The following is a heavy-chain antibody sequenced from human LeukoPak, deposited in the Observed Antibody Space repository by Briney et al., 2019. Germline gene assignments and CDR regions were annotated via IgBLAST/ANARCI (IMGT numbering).Heavy chain of an antibody. D-gene: IGHD1-26*01. CDR3: ARGPIVGATTSSYWYFDL. CDR2: INHSGST. V-gene: IGHV4-34*01. CDR1: GGSFSGYK. J-gene: IGHJ2*01. Sequence: PSETLSLTCAPYGGSFSGYKWSWIRQPPGKGLEWIGEINHSGSTNYNPSLKSRVTISVDTSKNQFSLKLSSVTAADTAVYYCARGPIVGATTSSYWYFDLWGRGTLVTVSS.